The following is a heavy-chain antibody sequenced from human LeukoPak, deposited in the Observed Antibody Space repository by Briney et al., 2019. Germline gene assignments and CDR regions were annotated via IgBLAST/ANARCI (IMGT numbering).Heavy chain of an antibody. CDR2: IYYSGST. J-gene: IGHJ4*02. CDR1: GGSISSYY. V-gene: IGHV4-59*01. Sequence: SETLSLTCTVSGGSISSYYWSWIRQPPGKGLEWIGYIYYSGSTNYNPSLKSRVTISVDTSKNQFSLKLSSVTAADTAVYYCARDRARYSSSWRLDYWGQGTLVTVSS. D-gene: IGHD6-13*01. CDR3: ARDRARYSSSWRLDY.